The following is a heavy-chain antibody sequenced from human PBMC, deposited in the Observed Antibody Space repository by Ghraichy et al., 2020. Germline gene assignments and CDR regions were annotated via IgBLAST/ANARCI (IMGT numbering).Heavy chain of an antibody. J-gene: IGHJ4*02. CDR3: ARGGAYYDFWSGYCDY. Sequence: ASVKVSCKAYGYTFTGYYMHWVRQAPGQGLEWMGWINPNSGGTNYAQKFQGWVTMTRDTSISTAYMELSRLRSDDTAVYYCARGGAYYDFWSGYCDYWGQGTLVTVSS. V-gene: IGHV1-2*04. CDR2: INPNSGGT. D-gene: IGHD3-3*01. CDR1: GYTFTGYY.